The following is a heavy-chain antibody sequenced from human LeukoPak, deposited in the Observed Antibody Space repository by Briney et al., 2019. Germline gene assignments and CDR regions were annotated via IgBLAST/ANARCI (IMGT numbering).Heavy chain of an antibody. CDR1: GFTFSSYE. CDR3: ARSPGSGSYYPPSYYFDY. V-gene: IGHV3-48*03. CDR2: ISSSGSTI. Sequence: VGSLRLSCAASGFTFSSYEMNWVRQAPGKGLEWVSYISSSGSTIYYADSVKGRFTISRDNAKNSLYLQMNSLRAEDTAVYYCARSPGSGSYYPPSYYFDYWGQGTLVTVSS. J-gene: IGHJ4*02. D-gene: IGHD3-10*01.